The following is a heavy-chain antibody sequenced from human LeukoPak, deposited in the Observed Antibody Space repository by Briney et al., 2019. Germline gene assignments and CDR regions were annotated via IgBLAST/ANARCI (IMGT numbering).Heavy chain of an antibody. D-gene: IGHD3-3*01. Sequence: SETLSLTCTVPGGSISSSSYYWGWIRQPPGKGLEWIGSIYYSGSTYYNPSLKSRVTISVDTSKNQFSLKLSSVTAADTAVYYCARHQEVLDFGVVLNWFDPWGQGTLVTVSS. CDR3: ARHQEVLDFGVVLNWFDP. CDR2: IYYSGST. J-gene: IGHJ5*02. V-gene: IGHV4-39*01. CDR1: GGSISSSSYY.